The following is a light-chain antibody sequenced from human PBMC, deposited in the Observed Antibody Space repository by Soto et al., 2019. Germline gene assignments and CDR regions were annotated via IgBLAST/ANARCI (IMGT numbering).Light chain of an antibody. J-gene: IGKJ1*01. CDR1: QSVSSSY. Sequence: EIVLTQSPATLSLSPGERATLSCMASQSVSSSYLAWYQQKPGQAPRLLIYGASSRATGIPDRFSGSGSGTDFTLTISRLEPEDFAVYYCQQYGSSPQTFGQGTKVDIK. CDR2: GAS. V-gene: IGKV3-20*01. CDR3: QQYGSSPQT.